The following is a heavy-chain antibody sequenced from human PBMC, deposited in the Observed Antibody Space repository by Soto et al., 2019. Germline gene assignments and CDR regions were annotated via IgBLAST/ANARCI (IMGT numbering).Heavy chain of an antibody. D-gene: IGHD3-9*01. V-gene: IGHV1-18*04. CDR1: GYTFTSYG. CDR2: ISAYNGNT. J-gene: IGHJ3*02. Sequence: ASVKVSCKASGYTFTSYGISWVRQAPGQGLEWMGWISAYNGNTNYAQKLQGRVTMTTDKSTSTAYMELRSLRSDDTAVYYCARGRYDLLTGYPRAFDIWGQGTMVTV. CDR3: ARGRYDLLTGYPRAFDI.